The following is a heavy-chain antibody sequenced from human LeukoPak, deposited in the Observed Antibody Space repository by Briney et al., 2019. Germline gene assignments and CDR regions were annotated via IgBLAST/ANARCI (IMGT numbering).Heavy chain of an antibody. J-gene: IGHJ4*02. Sequence: GGSLRLSCAASGFTVNSNYMSWVRQAPGKGLEWVSVIYSGGSTYYADSVKGRFTISRDNSKNTLYLQMNSLRAEDTAVYYCATYRRYNIDYWGQGTLVTVSS. CDR3: ATYRRYNIDY. CDR2: IYSGGST. D-gene: IGHD4-11*01. V-gene: IGHV3-53*01. CDR1: GFTVNSNY.